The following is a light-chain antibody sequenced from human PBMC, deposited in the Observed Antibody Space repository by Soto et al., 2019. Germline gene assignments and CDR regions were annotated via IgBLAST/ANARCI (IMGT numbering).Light chain of an antibody. CDR3: SSYTSRSTYVV. CDR1: SSDVGGYNY. J-gene: IGLJ2*01. V-gene: IGLV2-14*01. CDR2: DVS. Sequence: QSVLTQPASVSGSPGQSITISCTGTSSDVGGYNYVSWYQQHPGKAPKLMIYDVSNRPSGVSNRFSGSKSGNMASLTISGLQAEDEADYYCSSYTSRSTYVVFGGGTKLTVL.